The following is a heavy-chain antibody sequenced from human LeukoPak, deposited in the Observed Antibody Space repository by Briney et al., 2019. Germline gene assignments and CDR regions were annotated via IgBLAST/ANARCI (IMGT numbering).Heavy chain of an antibody. J-gene: IGHJ4*02. CDR1: GFTFSNYW. CDR3: ARYGGSYYFDN. CDR2: IKQDGSER. Sequence: AGSLRLSCAASGFTFSNYWMSWVRPAPGKGLEWWANIKQDGSERYYVDPVKGRFTISRDNAKNSLYLQMNSLRAEDTAVYYCARYGGSYYFDNWGQGTLVTVSS. V-gene: IGHV3-7*01. D-gene: IGHD1-26*01.